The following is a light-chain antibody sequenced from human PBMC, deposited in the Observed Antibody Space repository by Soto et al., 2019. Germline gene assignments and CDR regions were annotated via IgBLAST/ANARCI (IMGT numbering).Light chain of an antibody. CDR2: GAS. V-gene: IGKV3-15*01. CDR3: QQYGSSPALFT. J-gene: IGKJ3*01. Sequence: EIVMTKLPATLSLSPVERATLSCRASQSVSSNLAWYQQKPGQAPRLLIYGASTRATGIPARFSGSGSGTEFTLTISRLEPEDFAVYYCQQYGSSPALFTFGPGSKVDI. CDR1: QSVSSN.